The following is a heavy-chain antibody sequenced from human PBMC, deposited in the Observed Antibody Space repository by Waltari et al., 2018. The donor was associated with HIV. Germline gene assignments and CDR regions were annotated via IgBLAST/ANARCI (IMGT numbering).Heavy chain of an antibody. J-gene: IGHJ3*02. CDR2: IYYSGST. V-gene: IGHV4-39*01. CDR1: GGSISSSSYY. CDR3: RAGLQGSGYYDVPDVFDM. Sequence: QLQLQESGPGLVKPSETLSLTCTVSGGSISSSSYYWGWIRQPPGKGLEWIGSIYYSGSTYYNPSLKSRVTISVDTSKNQFSLKLSSVTAADTAVYYCRAGLQGSGYYDVPDVFDMWGQGTMVTVSS. D-gene: IGHD3-22*01.